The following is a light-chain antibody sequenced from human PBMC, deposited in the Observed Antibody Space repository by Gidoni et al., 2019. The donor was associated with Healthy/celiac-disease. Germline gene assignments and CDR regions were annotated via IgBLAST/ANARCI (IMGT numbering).Light chain of an antibody. J-gene: IGKJ5*01. V-gene: IGKV1-39*01. CDR3: QQSYNTPSIT. CDR2: AAS. CDR1: QSISSY. Sequence: DIQMTQSPSSLSASVGDRVTITCRASQSISSYLNWYQQKPGKAPKLLIYAASSLQSGVPSRFSSSRSGTDFTLTISSLQPEDFATYYCQQSYNTPSITFGQGTRLEIK.